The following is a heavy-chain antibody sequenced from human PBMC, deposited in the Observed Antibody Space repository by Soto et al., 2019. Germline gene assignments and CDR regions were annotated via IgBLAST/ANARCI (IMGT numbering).Heavy chain of an antibody. D-gene: IGHD5-18*01. CDR2: ISLNSDSM. Sequence: GGSLRLSCAASGFTFDDYAMHWVRQAPGKGLEWVSGISLNSDSMGYAASVKGRFTISRDNAKNSLYLQMNSMRAEDKDLYYCSKDRGYSYGVFDYWGQGTTVTVSS. CDR1: GFTFDDYA. V-gene: IGHV3-9*01. J-gene: IGHJ4*03. CDR3: SKDRGYSYGVFDY.